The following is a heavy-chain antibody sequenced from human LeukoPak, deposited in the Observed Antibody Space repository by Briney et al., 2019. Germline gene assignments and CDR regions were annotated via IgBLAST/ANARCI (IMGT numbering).Heavy chain of an antibody. J-gene: IGHJ4*02. Sequence: PGGSLRLSCAASGFTFSSYAMSWVGQAPEKGLEWFSSISGSCGSTYSADSVKRRFTISRDNSKNTLYLQMNSLRAEDTAVYYCAKVEAAADSFDYWGQGTPVTVSS. CDR2: ISGSCGST. V-gene: IGHV3-23*01. D-gene: IGHD6-13*01. CDR3: AKVEAAADSFDY. CDR1: GFTFSSYA.